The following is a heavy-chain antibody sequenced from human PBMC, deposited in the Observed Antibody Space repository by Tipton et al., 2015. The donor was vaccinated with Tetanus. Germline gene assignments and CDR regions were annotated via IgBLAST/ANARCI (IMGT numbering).Heavy chain of an antibody. Sequence: TLSLTCTVSGGSISSYYWSWIRQPPGKGLEWIGYIYYSGSTNYNPSPKSRVTISVDTSKNHISLKLSSVTAADTAVYYCARAVRYSSSWPTSGWYFDLWGRGTLVTVSS. D-gene: IGHD6-13*01. V-gene: IGHV4-59*01. CDR3: ARAVRYSSSWPTSGWYFDL. CDR1: GGSISSYY. CDR2: IYYSGST. J-gene: IGHJ2*01.